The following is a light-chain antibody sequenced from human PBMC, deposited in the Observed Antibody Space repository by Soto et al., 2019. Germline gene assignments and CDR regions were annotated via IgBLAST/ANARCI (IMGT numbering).Light chain of an antibody. V-gene: IGKV1-27*01. Sequence: DIQMTQSPSSLSASVGDRVTITCRASQGISNYLAWYQQQPGKVPKLLIYVASTLQSWVPSRFSGSGSGTDFPLTISSLQPEDVATYYCQKYNSAPWTFGQGTKVEIK. CDR3: QKYNSAPWT. CDR2: VAS. CDR1: QGISNY. J-gene: IGKJ1*01.